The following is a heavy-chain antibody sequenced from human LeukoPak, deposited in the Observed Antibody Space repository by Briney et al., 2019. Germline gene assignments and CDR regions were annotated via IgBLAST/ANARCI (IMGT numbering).Heavy chain of an antibody. J-gene: IGHJ3*02. D-gene: IGHD2-21*01. CDR3: LTIVENDLDAFGI. Sequence: PGGSLRLSCADSGFTFRKYWLHWVRQAPGQELVWVSRINPDDGSTSYADSVKGRLTISRDNAKSTLYLQMNSLGAEDTAVYYCLTIVENDLDAFGIWGQGTKVTVSS. CDR2: INPDDGST. CDR1: GFTFRKYW. V-gene: IGHV3-74*01.